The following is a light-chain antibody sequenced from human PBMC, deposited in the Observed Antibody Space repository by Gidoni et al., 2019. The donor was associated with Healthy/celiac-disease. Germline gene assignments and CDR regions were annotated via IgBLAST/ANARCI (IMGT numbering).Light chain of an antibody. CDR2: DAS. CDR3: QKYNSAHLT. Sequence: DIQMTQSPSSLSASVGDRVTITCRASHGISNYLAWYQQKPGKVPKLLIYDASTLQSGVPSRFSGSGSGTDVTLTISSRQPEDVATYYCQKYNSAHLTFGGGTKVEIK. V-gene: IGKV1-27*01. CDR1: HGISNY. J-gene: IGKJ4*01.